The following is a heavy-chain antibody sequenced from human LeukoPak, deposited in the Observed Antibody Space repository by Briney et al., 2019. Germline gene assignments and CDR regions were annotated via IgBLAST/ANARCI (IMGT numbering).Heavy chain of an antibody. D-gene: IGHD3-22*01. CDR2: ISAYNGNT. CDR1: GYTFTSYG. Sequence: ASVKVSCKASGYTFTSYGISWVRQAPGQGLEWMGWISAYNGNTNYAQKLQGRVTMTTDTSTSTAYMELRSLRSDDTAVYYCARSSRYYYDSSGLSGWGQGTLVTVSS. V-gene: IGHV1-18*01. J-gene: IGHJ4*02. CDR3: ARSSRYYYDSSGLSG.